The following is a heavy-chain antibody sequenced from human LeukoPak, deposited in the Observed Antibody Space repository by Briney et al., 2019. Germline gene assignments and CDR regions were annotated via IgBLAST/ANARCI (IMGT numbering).Heavy chain of an antibody. Sequence: GRSLRLSCAASGFTFSNAWTSWVPQAPGKGLECVGRIKSKTAGGTTDYAATVKGRFTISRDDSINTLHLQMNSLKTEDTAVYYCTTERTSSGWYLSWGQGTLVTVSS. CDR1: GFTFSNAW. CDR3: TTERTSSGWYLS. J-gene: IGHJ4*02. V-gene: IGHV3-15*01. CDR2: IKSKTAGGTT. D-gene: IGHD6-19*01.